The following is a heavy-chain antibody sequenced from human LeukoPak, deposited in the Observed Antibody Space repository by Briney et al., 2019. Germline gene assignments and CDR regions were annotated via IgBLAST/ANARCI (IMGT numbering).Heavy chain of an antibody. CDR1: GYTFTSYG. J-gene: IGHJ3*02. Sequence: GGSQRLSCAASGYTFTSYGISWVRQAPGQGLEWMGWISAYNGNTNYAQKLQGRVTMTTDTSTSTVYMELSSLRSEDTAVYYCARGGDVVVVPAAIYLLASVKLPGDAFDIWGQGTMVTVSS. D-gene: IGHD2-2*01. V-gene: IGHV1-18*01. CDR2: ISAYNGNT. CDR3: ARGGDVVVVPAAIYLLASVKLPGDAFDI.